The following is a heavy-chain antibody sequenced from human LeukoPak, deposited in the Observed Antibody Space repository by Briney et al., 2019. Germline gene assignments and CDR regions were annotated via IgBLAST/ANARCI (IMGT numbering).Heavy chain of an antibody. Sequence: ASVKVSCKASGYTFTSYGISWVRQTHGQGLEWMGWISAYNGNTNYAQKLQGRVTMTTDTYTSTAYMELRSLRSDDTAVYYCARAYSSGWHGSDYWGQGTLVTVSS. CDR2: ISAYNGNT. CDR3: ARAYSSGWHGSDY. CDR1: GYTFTSYG. D-gene: IGHD6-19*01. V-gene: IGHV1-18*01. J-gene: IGHJ4*02.